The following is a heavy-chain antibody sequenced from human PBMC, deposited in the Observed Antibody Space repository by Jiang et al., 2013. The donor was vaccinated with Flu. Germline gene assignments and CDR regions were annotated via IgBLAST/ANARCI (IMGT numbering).Heavy chain of an antibody. Sequence: QSGSELKKPGASVKVSCKASGYTFSTYAMNWVRQAPGQGLEWMGWIDTNTGNPTYAPGFTGRFVFSLDTSVSTTYMQITSLKAEDTAVYYCARGSVTPNYYYGMVVWGQGTSVTVSS. D-gene: IGHD4-17*01. CDR1: GYTFSTYA. CDR2: IDTNTGNP. J-gene: IGHJ6*02. CDR3: ARGSVTPNYYYGMVV. V-gene: IGHV7-4-1*02.